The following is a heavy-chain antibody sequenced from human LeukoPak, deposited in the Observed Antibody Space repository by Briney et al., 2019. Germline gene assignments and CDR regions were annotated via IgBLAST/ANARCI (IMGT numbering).Heavy chain of an antibody. CDR1: GFTFSDAY. V-gene: IGHV3-15*01. CDR2: IKHKGDGGTT. D-gene: IGHD3-10*01. CDR3: GTGSACDI. J-gene: IGHJ3*02. Sequence: PGGSLRLSCAASGFTFSDAYMSWVRQAPGKGLEWVGRIKHKGDGGTTDYAAPVKGRFTISRDDSTSTLYLQMNSLKTEDTAVYYCGTGSACDIWGQRTMVTVSS.